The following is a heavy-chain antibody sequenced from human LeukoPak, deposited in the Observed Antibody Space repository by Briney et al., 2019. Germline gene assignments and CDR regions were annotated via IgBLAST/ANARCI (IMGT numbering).Heavy chain of an antibody. J-gene: IGHJ4*02. V-gene: IGHV4-34*01. Sequence: NPSETLSLTCAVYGGSFSGYYWSWIRQPPGKGLEWIGEINHSGSTNYNPSLKSRVTISVDTSKNQFSLKLSSVTAADTAVYYCARGKWLVRLGYGGQEPWSPSPQ. CDR1: GGSFSGYY. D-gene: IGHD6-19*01. CDR3: ARGKWLVRLGY. CDR2: INHSGST.